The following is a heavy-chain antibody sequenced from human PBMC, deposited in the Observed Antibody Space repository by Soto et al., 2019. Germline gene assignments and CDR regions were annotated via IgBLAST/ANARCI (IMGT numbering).Heavy chain of an antibody. Sequence: PGGSLRLSCAASGFTFRTYWLSWVRQVPGKGLEWVANINLDGSEKNYVDSVKGRFTISRDNARNSLYLQMSSLRAEDTALYYWARDGSTSWNSYDSQGMDVGGQGTTVPFS. V-gene: IGHV3-7*05. D-gene: IGHD5-18*01. CDR3: ARDGSTSWNSYDSQGMDV. J-gene: IGHJ6*02. CDR1: GFTFRTYW. CDR2: INLDGSEK.